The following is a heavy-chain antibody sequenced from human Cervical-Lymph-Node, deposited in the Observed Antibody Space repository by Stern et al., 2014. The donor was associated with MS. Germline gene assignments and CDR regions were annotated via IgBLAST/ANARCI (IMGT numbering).Heavy chain of an antibody. CDR2: IYSSGAT. V-gene: IGHV4-4*07. CDR3: ARQTSVTSSLNFYYGMDV. Sequence: QLQLQESGPGLVKPSETLSLTCTVSVGSISDYYWNWIRQPAGKGLAWIGRIYSSGATNYNPSLKSRFTMSVDTPKNQFSLKLTSLSAADTAVYYCARQTSVTSSLNFYYGMDVWGQGTTVTVSS. J-gene: IGHJ6*02. CDR1: VGSISDYY. D-gene: IGHD4-17*01.